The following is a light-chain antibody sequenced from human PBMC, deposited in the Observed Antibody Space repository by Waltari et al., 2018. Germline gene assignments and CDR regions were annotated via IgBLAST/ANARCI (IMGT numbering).Light chain of an antibody. V-gene: IGLV1-40*01. CDR2: ANS. Sequence: QSVLTQPPSVSGAPGQRVTISCTGTSPNIGAAYDAHSYQQLPGTAPKLLIFANSNRPSGVPDRFSGSKSGTSASLAITGLQAEDEADYYCQSFDSSLGGYVFGTGTKVTVL. J-gene: IGLJ1*01. CDR3: QSFDSSLGGYV. CDR1: SPNIGAAYD.